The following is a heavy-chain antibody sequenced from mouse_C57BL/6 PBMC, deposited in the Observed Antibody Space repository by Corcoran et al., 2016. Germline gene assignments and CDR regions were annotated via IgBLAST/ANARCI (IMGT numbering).Heavy chain of an antibody. Sequence: QVTLKESGPGILQSSQTLSLTCSFSGFSLSTSGMGVSWIRQPSGKGLDWLAHIYWDDDKRYNPSLKSRLTISKDTSRNQVFLKITSVDTADTATYYCARGTVVATDWYFDVWGTGTTVTVSS. CDR2: IYWDDDK. D-gene: IGHD1-1*01. J-gene: IGHJ1*03. CDR3: ARGTVVATDWYFDV. CDR1: GFSLSTSGMG. V-gene: IGHV8-12*01.